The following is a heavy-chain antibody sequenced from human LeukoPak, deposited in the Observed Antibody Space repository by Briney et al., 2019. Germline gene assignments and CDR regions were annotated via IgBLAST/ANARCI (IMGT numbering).Heavy chain of an antibody. CDR3: ARGDYDFWSGYQYYFDY. D-gene: IGHD3-3*01. CDR1: GYTCTGYY. V-gene: IGHV1-2*02. Sequence: ASVKVSCKASGYTCTGYYMHWVRQAPGQGLEWVGWINPNSGGTNYAQKFQGRVTMTRDMSISTAYMELSRLRSDDTAVYYCARGDYDFWSGYQYYFDYWGQGTLVTVSS. CDR2: INPNSGGT. J-gene: IGHJ4*02.